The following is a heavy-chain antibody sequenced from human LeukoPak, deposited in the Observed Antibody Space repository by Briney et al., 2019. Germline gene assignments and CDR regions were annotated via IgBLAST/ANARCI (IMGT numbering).Heavy chain of an antibody. V-gene: IGHV1-2*02. J-gene: IGHJ4*02. CDR2: INPNSGGT. Sequence: ASVKVSCKASGYTFTGYYMHWVRQAPGQGLEWTGWINPNSGGTNYAQKFQGRVTMTRDTSISTAYMELSRLRSDDTAVYYCARTQKRLRGYYDSSGYHDYWGQGTLVTVSS. D-gene: IGHD3-22*01. CDR3: ARTQKRLRGYYDSSGYHDY. CDR1: GYTFTGYY.